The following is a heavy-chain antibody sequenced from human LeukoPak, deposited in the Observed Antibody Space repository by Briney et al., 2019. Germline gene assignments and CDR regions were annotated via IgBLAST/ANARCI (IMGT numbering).Heavy chain of an antibody. CDR3: ARDSTPYGSGPPNWFDP. CDR2: IKQDGSEK. Sequence: PGGSLRLSCAASGFTFNTYGMSWVRQAPGKGLEWVANIKQDGSEKYYVDSVKGRFTISRDNAKNSLYLQMNSLRAEDTAVYYCARDSTPYGSGPPNWFDPWGQGTLVTVSS. CDR1: GFTFNTYG. D-gene: IGHD3-10*01. V-gene: IGHV3-7*01. J-gene: IGHJ5*02.